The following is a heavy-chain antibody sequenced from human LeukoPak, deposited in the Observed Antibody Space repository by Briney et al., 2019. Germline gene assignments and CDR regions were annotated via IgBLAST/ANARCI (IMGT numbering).Heavy chain of an antibody. CDR1: GFTFSNYW. Sequence: PGGSLRLSCAASGFTFSNYWMHWVRQAPGKGLVWVSGINWNSGSIGYADSVKGRFTISRDNAKNSLYLQMNSLRAEDTAVYYCARDPGSLYYYGSELYYFDYWGQGTLVTVSS. J-gene: IGHJ4*02. CDR2: INWNSGSI. CDR3: ARDPGSLYYYGSELYYFDY. V-gene: IGHV3-74*01. D-gene: IGHD3-10*01.